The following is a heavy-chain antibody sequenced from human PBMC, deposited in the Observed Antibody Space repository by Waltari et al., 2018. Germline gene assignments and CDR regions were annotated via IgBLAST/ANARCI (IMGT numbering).Heavy chain of an antibody. CDR1: GFDFANFE. Sequence: EVQLLESGGRLVRPGGSLRLSCAASGFDFANFEMTWGRQAPGGGLEWLSFIDPTGDGTHYAESGMGRFTVYRDNSRNTMFLQMTGLRVDDTAVYHCIKGGWVDDWGQGTLVTVSS. J-gene: IGHJ4*02. V-gene: IGHV3-23*05. CDR3: IKGGWVDD. CDR2: IDPTGDGT. D-gene: IGHD3-16*01.